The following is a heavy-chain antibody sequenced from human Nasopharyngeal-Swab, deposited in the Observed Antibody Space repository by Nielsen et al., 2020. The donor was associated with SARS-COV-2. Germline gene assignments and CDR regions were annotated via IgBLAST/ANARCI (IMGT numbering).Heavy chain of an antibody. Sequence: GESLKISCAASGFTFTNYNFNWVRQAPGTGLERVSSISSSSSYIYYADSVKRRFTISRDNAKNSLYLQMNSLRAEDTAVYYCARDGLDYDFWSAYFMDVWGQGTTVTVSS. CDR3: ARDGLDYDFWSAYFMDV. J-gene: IGHJ6*02. V-gene: IGHV3-21*01. CDR1: GFTFTNYN. D-gene: IGHD3-3*01. CDR2: ISSSSSYI.